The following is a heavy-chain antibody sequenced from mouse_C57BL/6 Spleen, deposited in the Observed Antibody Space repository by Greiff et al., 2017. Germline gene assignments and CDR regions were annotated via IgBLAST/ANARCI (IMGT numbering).Heavy chain of an antibody. CDR3: TGASGFAY. J-gene: IGHJ3*01. D-gene: IGHD6-1*01. CDR1: GFNIKDDY. Sequence: EVQLQQSGAELVRPGASVKLSCTASGFNIKDDYMHWVKQRPEQGLEWIGWIDPENGDTEYASKFQGKATITADTSSNTAYLQLSGLTSEDTAVYYCTGASGFAYWGQGTLVTVSA. CDR2: IDPENGDT. V-gene: IGHV14-4*01.